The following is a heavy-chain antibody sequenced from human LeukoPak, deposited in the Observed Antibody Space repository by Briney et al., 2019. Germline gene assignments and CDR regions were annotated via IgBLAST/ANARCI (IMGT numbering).Heavy chain of an antibody. CDR2: INGDGSSI. J-gene: IGHJ4*02. CDR3: ARQGVEFDY. V-gene: IGHV3-74*01. D-gene: IGHD3-10*01. Sequence: SCKVSGYTLTELSMHWVRQAPGKGLVWVSRINGDGSSISYADSVKGRFTISRDNAKNTLYLQMNSLRVEDTAVYYCARQGVEFDYWGQGTLVTVSS. CDR1: GYTLTELS.